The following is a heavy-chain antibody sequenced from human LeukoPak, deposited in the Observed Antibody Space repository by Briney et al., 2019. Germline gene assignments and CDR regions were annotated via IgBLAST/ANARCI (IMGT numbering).Heavy chain of an antibody. V-gene: IGHV3-33*08. Sequence: GGSLRLSCAASGFTFSSYSMNWVRQAPGKGLEWVALIWYDGSKKYYADSVKGRFTISRDNSENTLYLQLNSLRAEDTAIYYCARLQGVSTFDYWGQGTLVTVSS. CDR3: ARLQGVSTFDY. D-gene: IGHD5/OR15-5a*01. CDR1: GFTFSSYS. CDR2: IWYDGSKK. J-gene: IGHJ4*02.